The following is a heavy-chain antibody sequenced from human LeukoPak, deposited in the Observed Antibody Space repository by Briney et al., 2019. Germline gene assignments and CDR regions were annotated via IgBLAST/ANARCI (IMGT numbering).Heavy chain of an antibody. V-gene: IGHV3-23*01. CDR3: ARASWVSSTDAVR. D-gene: IGHD3-16*01. J-gene: IGHJ4*02. CDR2: LRGNGEP. Sequence: PGGSLRLSCAAAGLTVSTIAMRWVRQGAARGREWVSILRGNGEPFYPDSLKRRFTLSRDSSRHTVYLQLNNLRVEDTAIYYCARASWVSSTDAVRWGQGTLVTVSS. CDR1: GLTVSTIA.